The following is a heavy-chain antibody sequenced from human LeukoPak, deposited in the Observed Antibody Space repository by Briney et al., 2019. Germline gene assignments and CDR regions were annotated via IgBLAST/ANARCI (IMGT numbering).Heavy chain of an antibody. V-gene: IGHV3-66*01. CDR3: ARDTLNLGYFDS. Sequence: GGSLRLSCAASGFTVSSNYMSWVRQAPGKGLEWVSLLYSGGSTYYPDSVKGRFTISRDDSKNTLYLQMNSLRAEDTAVYYCARDTLNLGYFDSWGQGTLVTVSS. D-gene: IGHD3-16*01. CDR2: LYSGGST. J-gene: IGHJ4*02. CDR1: GFTVSSNY.